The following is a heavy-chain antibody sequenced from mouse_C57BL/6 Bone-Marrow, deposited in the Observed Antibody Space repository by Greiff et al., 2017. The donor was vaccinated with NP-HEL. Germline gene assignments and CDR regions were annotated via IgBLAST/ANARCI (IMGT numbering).Heavy chain of an antibody. CDR3: ARQYGFDY. CDR1: GFTFSSYG. D-gene: IGHD1-1*02. CDR2: ISSGGSYT. J-gene: IGHJ2*01. V-gene: IGHV5-6*01. Sequence: EVKLMESGGDLVKPGGSLKLSCAASGFTFSSYGMSWVRQTPDTRLEWVATISSGGSYTYYPDSVKGRFTISRDHAKNTLYLQMSSLKSEDTAMYYCARQYGFDYWGQGTTLTVSS.